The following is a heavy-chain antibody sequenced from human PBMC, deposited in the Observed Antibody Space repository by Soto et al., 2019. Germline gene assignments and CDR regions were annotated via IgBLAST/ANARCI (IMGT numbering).Heavy chain of an antibody. V-gene: IGHV3-23*01. J-gene: IGHJ1*01. CDR3: AKGPSYCSGGSCYSGDAAEYFQH. Sequence: EVQLLESGGGLVQPGGSLRLSCAASGFTFSSYAMSWVRQAPGKGLEWVSAISGSGGSTYYADSVKGRFTISRDNSKNTLYLQMNSLGAEDTAVYYCAKGPSYCSGGSCYSGDAAEYFQHWGQGTLVTVSS. CDR1: GFTFSSYA. CDR2: ISGSGGST. D-gene: IGHD2-15*01.